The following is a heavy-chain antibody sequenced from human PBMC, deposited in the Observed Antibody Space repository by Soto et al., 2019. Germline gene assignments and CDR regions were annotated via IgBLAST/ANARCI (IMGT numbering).Heavy chain of an antibody. J-gene: IGHJ4*02. D-gene: IGHD3-9*01. CDR2: IYPGDSDT. CDR1: GYSFTSYW. V-gene: IGHV5-51*01. Sequence: PGESLKISCKGSGYSFTSYWIGWVRQMPGKGLEWMGIIYPGDSDTRYSPSFQGQVTISADKSISTAYLQWSSLKASDTAMYYCARGNYDILTGSTPGYFDYWGQGTLVTVSS. CDR3: ARGNYDILTGSTPGYFDY.